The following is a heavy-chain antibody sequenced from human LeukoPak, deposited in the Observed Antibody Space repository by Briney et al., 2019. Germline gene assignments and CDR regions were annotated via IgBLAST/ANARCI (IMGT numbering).Heavy chain of an antibody. CDR1: GPSFDNSYC. D-gene: IGHD4-11*01. CDR3: ARGSHDYKLGNS. CDR2: IYSSEFT. V-gene: IGHV4-39*01. Sequence: PSETLSLSCTVSGPSFDNSYCLTWVRPPPGKRPEWIGTIYSSEFTYYIPSLGSRVAISADTSNNLFSLRLTSVTAADTAVYYCARGSHDYKLGNSWGQGTLVTVSS. J-gene: IGHJ4*02.